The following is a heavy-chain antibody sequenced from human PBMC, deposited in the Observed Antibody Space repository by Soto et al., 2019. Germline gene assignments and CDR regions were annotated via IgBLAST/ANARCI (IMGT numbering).Heavy chain of an antibody. CDR1: GYTFTNYW. V-gene: IGHV5-51*01. CDR3: AASIFYYGMDV. Sequence: GESLKISCKGSGYTFTNYWIGWVRQMPGKGPEWMGIIYPGVSDTKYNPSFQGQVTISADKSITNTYLQWSSLKASDTAIYYCAASIFYYGMDVWGQGTTVTVSS. CDR2: IYPGVSDT. J-gene: IGHJ6*02.